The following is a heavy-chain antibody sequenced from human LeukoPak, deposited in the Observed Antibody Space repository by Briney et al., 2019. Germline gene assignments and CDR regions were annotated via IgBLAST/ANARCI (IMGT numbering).Heavy chain of an antibody. J-gene: IGHJ5*02. Sequence: PGGSLRLSCAASGFTFSSHWMTWVRQAPGKGLEWVANIKQDGSEKFYVDSVTGRFTISRDNAKNSLYLQMDSLRAEDTAVYYCARDHYHGVGWFDPWGQGTLVTVSS. V-gene: IGHV3-7*01. D-gene: IGHD3-10*01. CDR2: IKQDGSEK. CDR3: ARDHYHGVGWFDP. CDR1: GFTFSSHW.